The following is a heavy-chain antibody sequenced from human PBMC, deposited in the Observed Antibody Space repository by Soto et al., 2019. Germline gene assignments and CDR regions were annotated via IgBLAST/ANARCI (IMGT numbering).Heavy chain of an antibody. CDR3: ATFYYCDYSYYYYGMDV. J-gene: IGHJ6*02. D-gene: IGHD4-17*01. CDR2: ISGSGDST. V-gene: IGHV3-23*01. Sequence: EVQVLESGGGLVQPGGSLRLSCAASGFTFSSYAMSWVRQAPGKGLEWVSAISGSGDSTRYADSVQGRFTISRDTSKHTLYLQMNSLRAEDTAVYYCATFYYCDYSYYYYGMDVWGQGTTVTVSS. CDR1: GFTFSSYA.